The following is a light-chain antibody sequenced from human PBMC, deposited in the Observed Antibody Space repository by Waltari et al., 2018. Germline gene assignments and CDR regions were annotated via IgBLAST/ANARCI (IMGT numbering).Light chain of an antibody. CDR3: QQRSNWTPHT. Sequence: EIVLTLSPATLSLSPGDTATLSCTASQSVGTYLAWYPQKPGQAPRLLVYDASNTAAGIPARFRGSGSGTDFTLTISSLEAEDFAVYYCQQRSNWTPHTFGQGARLEIK. CDR2: DAS. V-gene: IGKV3-11*01. J-gene: IGKJ2*01. CDR1: QSVGTY.